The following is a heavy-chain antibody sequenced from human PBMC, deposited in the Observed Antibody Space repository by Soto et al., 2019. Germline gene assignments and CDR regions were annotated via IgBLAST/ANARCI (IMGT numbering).Heavy chain of an antibody. J-gene: IGHJ3*02. CDR1: GGSISSYY. CDR3: ARDRGDMVTHDAFDI. CDR2: IYYSGST. D-gene: IGHD5-18*01. Sequence: SETLSLTCTVSGGSISSYYWSWIRQPPGKGLEWIGYIYYSGSTNYNPSLKSRVTISVDTSKNQFSLKLSSVTAADTAVYYCARDRGDMVTHDAFDIWGQGTMVTVSS. V-gene: IGHV4-59*01.